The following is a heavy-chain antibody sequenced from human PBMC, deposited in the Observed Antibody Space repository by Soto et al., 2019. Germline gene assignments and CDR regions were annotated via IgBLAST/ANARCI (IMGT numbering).Heavy chain of an antibody. CDR2: ISNDGTKK. D-gene: IGHD4-4*01. CDR1: DLTITNHG. V-gene: IGHV3-30*03. CDR3: ARDVAMPTGLGLGY. Sequence: GGPNRLWSRASDLTITNHGVRWVRKAPGKGLEWVAHISNDGTKKFYADSVKGRFTISRDNSETTVYLHLTSLRPDDTALFYCARDVAMPTGLGLGYWGQGTLVT. J-gene: IGHJ4*02.